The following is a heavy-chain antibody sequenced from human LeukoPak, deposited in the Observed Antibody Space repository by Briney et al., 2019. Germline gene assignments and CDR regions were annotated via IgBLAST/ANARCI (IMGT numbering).Heavy chain of an antibody. J-gene: IGHJ4*02. D-gene: IGHD3-10*01. CDR1: GGSLSSSSYY. CDR3: ARVSVVRGAPDYCFDY. V-gene: IGHV4-39*07. CDR2: IYYSGST. Sequence: SETLSLTCTVSGGSLSSSSYYWGWIRQPPGKGLEWIGSIYYSGSTYYNPSLKSRVTISVDTSKNQFSLKLSSVTAADTAVYYCARVSVVRGAPDYCFDYWGQGTLVTVSS.